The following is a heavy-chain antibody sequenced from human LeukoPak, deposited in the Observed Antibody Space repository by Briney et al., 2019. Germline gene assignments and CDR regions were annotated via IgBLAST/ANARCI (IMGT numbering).Heavy chain of an antibody. CDR2: ISYDGSNK. Sequence: GGSLRLSCAASGFTFSSYGMHWVRQAPGKGLEWVAVISYDGSNKYYADSVKGRFIISRDNSKNTLYLQMNSLRAEDTAVYYCAKDRGAFLNWFDPWGQGTLVTVSS. CDR1: GFTFSSYG. CDR3: AKDRGAFLNWFDP. D-gene: IGHD3-10*01. J-gene: IGHJ5*02. V-gene: IGHV3-30*18.